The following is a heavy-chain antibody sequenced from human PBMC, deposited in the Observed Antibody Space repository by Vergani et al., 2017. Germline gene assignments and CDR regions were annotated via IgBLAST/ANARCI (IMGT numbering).Heavy chain of an antibody. Sequence: QVQLVQSGAEVGKPGASVKISCKASGYTFTAYYIHWVRQAPEQGLEWVGVISPDGFSTFYAQKFQGRVTITRDTSTSTVYVEVNSLRAEDTAVYYCARDIGLSVATLGYMDVWGKGTTVTVSS. CDR1: GYTFTAYY. CDR2: ISPDGFST. CDR3: ARDIGLSVATLGYMDV. V-gene: IGHV1-46*01. D-gene: IGHD5-12*01. J-gene: IGHJ6*03.